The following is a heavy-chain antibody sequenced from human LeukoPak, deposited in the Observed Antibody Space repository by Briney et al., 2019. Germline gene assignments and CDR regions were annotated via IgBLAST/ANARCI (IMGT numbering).Heavy chain of an antibody. D-gene: IGHD6-19*01. J-gene: IGHJ4*02. CDR1: GFTFDDYA. CDR2: ISWNSGSI. CDR3: AKADSSGWYGRARAFDY. Sequence: QPGRSLRLSCAASGFTFDDYAMHWVRQAPGKGLEWVSGISWNSGSIGYADSVKGRFTISRDNAKNSLCLQMNSLRAEDTALYYCAKADSSGWYGRARAFDYWGQGTLVTVSS. V-gene: IGHV3-9*01.